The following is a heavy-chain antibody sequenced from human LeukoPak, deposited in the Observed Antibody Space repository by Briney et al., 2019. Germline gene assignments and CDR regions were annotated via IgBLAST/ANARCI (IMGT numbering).Heavy chain of an antibody. J-gene: IGHJ4*02. Sequence: SEPLSLTCAVSGVSFNDYYWSWLRQTPGKGLEWIGEINHSGYTNDSPPLKSRVTLSIDTSRKQFSLNLRSVTVADTGIYYCTRMTAGNDYWGQGTLVTVSS. CDR2: INHSGYT. CDR3: TRMTAGNDY. V-gene: IGHV4-34*01. CDR1: GVSFNDYY. D-gene: IGHD2-21*02.